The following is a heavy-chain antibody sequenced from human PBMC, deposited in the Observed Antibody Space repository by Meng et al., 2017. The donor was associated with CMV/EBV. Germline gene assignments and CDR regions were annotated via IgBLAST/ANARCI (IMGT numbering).Heavy chain of an antibody. D-gene: IGHD5-24*01. CDR2: IYSGGSST. CDR1: GSTFSSYA. Sequence: ASGSTFSSYAITWVRQAPGKGLKWVSVIYSGGSSTYYADSVKGRFTISRDNSKNTLYLQMNSLRAEDTAVYYCAKAFSDGYNCFDTWGQGTLVTVSS. CDR3: AKAFSDGYNCFDT. J-gene: IGHJ5*02. V-gene: IGHV3-23*03.